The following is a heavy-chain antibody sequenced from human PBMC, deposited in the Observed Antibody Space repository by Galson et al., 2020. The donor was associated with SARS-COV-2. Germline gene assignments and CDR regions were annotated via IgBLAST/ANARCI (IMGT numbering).Heavy chain of an antibody. V-gene: IGHV1-8*01. J-gene: IGHJ5*02. Sequence: ASVKVSCKASGYTFTSYDITWVRQASGQGLEWMGWMNPKSGDTAYAQKFQGRVTMTRNTSIRTAYMELSSLRSEDTAVYYCARGPHSSSWFEKRNWFDPWGQGTLVTVSS. D-gene: IGHD6-13*01. CDR1: GYTFTSYD. CDR2: MNPKSGDT. CDR3: ARGPHSSSWFEKRNWFDP.